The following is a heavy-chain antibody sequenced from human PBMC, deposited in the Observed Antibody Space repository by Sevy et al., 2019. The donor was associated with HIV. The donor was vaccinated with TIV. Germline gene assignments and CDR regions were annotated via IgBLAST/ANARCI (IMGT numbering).Heavy chain of an antibody. CDR1: GFTFSSYG. J-gene: IGHJ6*02. CDR2: IWYDGINK. D-gene: IGHD2-15*01. Sequence: GGSLRLSCAASGFTFSSYGMHWVRQAPGKGLEWVAVIWYDGINKYYGDSVKGRFTISRDNSKNTVYLQMTNLRAEDTAVYYCARAGDIVEVAAHYGMDFWGQGTTVTVSS. V-gene: IGHV3-33*01. CDR3: ARAGDIVEVAAHYGMDF.